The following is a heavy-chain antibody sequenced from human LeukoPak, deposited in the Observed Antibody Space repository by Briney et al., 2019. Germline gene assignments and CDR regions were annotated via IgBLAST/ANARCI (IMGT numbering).Heavy chain of an antibody. D-gene: IGHD6-13*01. CDR1: GYTLTELS. V-gene: IGHV1-24*01. CDR3: ARVEQQLGDYYFDY. Sequence: ASVKVSCKVSGYTLTELSMHWVRQAPGKGLEWMGGFDPEDGETIYAQKFQGRVTMTEDTSTDTAYMELSSLRSDDTAVYYCARVEQQLGDYYFDYWGQGTLVTVSS. J-gene: IGHJ4*02. CDR2: FDPEDGET.